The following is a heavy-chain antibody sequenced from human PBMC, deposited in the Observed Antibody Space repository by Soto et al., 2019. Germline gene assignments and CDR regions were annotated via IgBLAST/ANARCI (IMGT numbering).Heavy chain of an antibody. V-gene: IGHV3-11*01. Sequence: PGGSLRLSCAASGFTFSDYYMSWIRQAPGKGLEWVAYSSSSDNTIYYADSVKGRFTVSRDNAKNSLYLQMNSLRAEDTAVYYCARFLTLNWFDPWGQGTLVTVSS. J-gene: IGHJ5*02. CDR1: GFTFSDYY. CDR3: ARFLTLNWFDP. CDR2: SSSSDNTI.